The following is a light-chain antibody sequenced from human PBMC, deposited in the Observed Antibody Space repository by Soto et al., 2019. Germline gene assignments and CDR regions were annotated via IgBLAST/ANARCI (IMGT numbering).Light chain of an antibody. J-gene: IGKJ1*01. V-gene: IGKV1-6*01. CDR2: AAS. Sequence: AIQMTQSPSSLSASVGERVTITCRASQGIRNDLGWYQQKPGKAPKLLIYAASSLQSGVPSRFSGSGSGTDFTLTISSLQPEDFAPYYCLQDYNYPWTFGQGTKVEIK. CDR1: QGIRND. CDR3: LQDYNYPWT.